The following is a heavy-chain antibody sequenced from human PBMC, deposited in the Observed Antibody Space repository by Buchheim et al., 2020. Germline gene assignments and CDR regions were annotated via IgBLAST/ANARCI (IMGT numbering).Heavy chain of an antibody. CDR1: GGSISSGSYY. J-gene: IGHJ4*02. Sequence: QVQLQESGPGLVKPSQTLSLTCTVSGGSISSGSYYWSWIRQPAGKGLEWIGRIYTSGSTNYNPSLTSRATISVDTSTNQFSLKLSSVTAADTAVYYCAREDLTACSSTSCYTGFDYWGQGTL. D-gene: IGHD2-2*02. V-gene: IGHV4-61*02. CDR2: IYTSGST. CDR3: AREDLTACSSTSCYTGFDY.